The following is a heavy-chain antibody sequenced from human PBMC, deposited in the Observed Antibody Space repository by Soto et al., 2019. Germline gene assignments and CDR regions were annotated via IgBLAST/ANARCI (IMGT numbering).Heavy chain of an antibody. D-gene: IGHD3-10*01. CDR1: GYSFTSYW. CDR2: IYPGDSDT. Sequence: PGESLKISCKGSGYSFTSYWIGWVRQMPGKGLEWMGIIYPGDSDTRYSPSFQGQVTISADKSISTAYLQWSSLKASDTAMYYCARHEGNKRWGFGELLALRDYYYGMDVWGQGTTVTVSS. J-gene: IGHJ6*02. CDR3: ARHEGNKRWGFGELLALRDYYYGMDV. V-gene: IGHV5-51*01.